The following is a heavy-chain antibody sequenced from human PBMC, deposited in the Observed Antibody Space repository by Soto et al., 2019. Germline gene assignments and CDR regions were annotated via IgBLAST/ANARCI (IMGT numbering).Heavy chain of an antibody. V-gene: IGHV3-23*01. CDR3: VRQAKLTTVTANVGYYYGLDV. J-gene: IGHJ6*02. D-gene: IGHD4-4*01. CDR2: MSGSGSGT. Sequence: DVQLLESGGGLVQPGGSLRLSCAASGFRFSTYDMSWVRQAPGKGLEWVSVMSGSGSGTYYADPVKGRFTISRDNSKNRLYLQMNSLRAEDTAVYYCVRQAKLTTVTANVGYYYGLDVWGQGTTVTVSS. CDR1: GFRFSTYD.